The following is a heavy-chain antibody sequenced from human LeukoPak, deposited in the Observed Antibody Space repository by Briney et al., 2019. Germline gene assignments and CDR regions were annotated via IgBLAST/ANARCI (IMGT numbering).Heavy chain of an antibody. CDR3: ARGGITGTTRGPTRLNDAFDI. V-gene: IGHV1-2*04. Sequence: ASVKVSCKASGYTFTSYDINWVRQATGQGLEWMGWINPNSGGTNYAQKSQGWVTMTRDTSISTAYMELSRLRSDDTAVYYCARGGITGTTRGPTRLNDAFDIWGQGTMVTVSS. CDR2: INPNSGGT. CDR1: GYTFTSYD. J-gene: IGHJ3*02. D-gene: IGHD1-20*01.